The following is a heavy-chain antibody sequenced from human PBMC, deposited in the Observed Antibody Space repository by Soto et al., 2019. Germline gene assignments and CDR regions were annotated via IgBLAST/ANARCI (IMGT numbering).Heavy chain of an antibody. CDR2: IYHSGST. Sequence: SETLSLTCTVSGGSIRISDYFWGWIRQPPGRALEWIASIYHSGSTYYNPTLKSRVTMSVDTSNNQFALTLNSVTAADTAIYYCARDSGWFDPWGQGALVTVSS. V-gene: IGHV4-39*01. CDR1: GGSIRISDYF. J-gene: IGHJ5*02. D-gene: IGHD7-27*01. CDR3: ARDSGWFDP.